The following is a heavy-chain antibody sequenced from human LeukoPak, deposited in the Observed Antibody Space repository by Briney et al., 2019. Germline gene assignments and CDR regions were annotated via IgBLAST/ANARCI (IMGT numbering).Heavy chain of an antibody. Sequence: SETLSLTCAVYGGSFSGYYWSWIRHPPGKGLEWIGEINHSGSTNCNPSLKSRVTISVDTSKNQFSLKLSSVTAADTAVYYCASVLETDYDFWINYWGQGTLVTVSS. D-gene: IGHD3-3*01. J-gene: IGHJ4*02. V-gene: IGHV4-34*01. CDR3: ASVLETDYDFWINY. CDR2: INHSGST. CDR1: GGSFSGYY.